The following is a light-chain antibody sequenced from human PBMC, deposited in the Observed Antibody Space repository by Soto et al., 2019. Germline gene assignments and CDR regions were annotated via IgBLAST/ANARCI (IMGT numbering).Light chain of an antibody. CDR2: DAS. CDR1: QTVNN. Sequence: IVLTQSPATLSLSPGERATLSCRASQTVNNLAWYRQKPGQAPRLLIYDASNRAAGIPARFSGSGSGTDFTLTISSLEPEDFAVYYCQGSRTFGRGTRLEIK. V-gene: IGKV3-11*01. J-gene: IGKJ5*01. CDR3: QGSRT.